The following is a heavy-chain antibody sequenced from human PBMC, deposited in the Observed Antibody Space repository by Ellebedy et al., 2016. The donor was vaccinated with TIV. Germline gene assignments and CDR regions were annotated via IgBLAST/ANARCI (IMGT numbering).Heavy chain of an antibody. CDR1: EFTFNTYG. CDR3: AKRYRSYFDY. J-gene: IGHJ4*02. D-gene: IGHD1-1*01. Sequence: GESLKIPCAASEFTFNTYGMTWVRQAPGQGQEWVAFISAAGSSKSYADSVKGRFTISRDNSKNTLYLQMKSLREGDTAVYYCAKRYRSYFDYWGQGTLVTVSS. V-gene: IGHV3-30*18. CDR2: ISAAGSSK.